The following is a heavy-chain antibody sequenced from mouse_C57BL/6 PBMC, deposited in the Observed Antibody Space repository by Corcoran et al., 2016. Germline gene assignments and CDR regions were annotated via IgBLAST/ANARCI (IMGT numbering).Heavy chain of an antibody. Sequence: QIQLLQSGPELKQPGETVKISCKAAGYTFTTYGMRWVKQAPGKGLKWMGWINTYSGVPTYADDFKGRFAFSLETSASTAYLQINNRKNEDTATYFGAKGPAWFAYWGQGTLVTVSA. J-gene: IGHJ3*01. CDR3: AKGPAWFAY. CDR1: GYTFTTYG. V-gene: IGHV9-3*01. CDR2: INTYSGVP.